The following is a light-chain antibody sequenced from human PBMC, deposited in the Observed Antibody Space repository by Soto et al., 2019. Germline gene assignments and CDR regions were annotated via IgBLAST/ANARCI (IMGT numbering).Light chain of an antibody. CDR1: QGVGRF. J-gene: IGKJ4*01. Sequence: EIVLTQSPATLSLSPGERAALSCRASQGVGRFLAWYQQKPGQAPRLLIYDASNRATGIPARFSGSGSGTDFTLAINILEPEDFAVYYCQHRGGWPLTFGGGTKVELK. CDR2: DAS. V-gene: IGKV3-11*01. CDR3: QHRGGWPLT.